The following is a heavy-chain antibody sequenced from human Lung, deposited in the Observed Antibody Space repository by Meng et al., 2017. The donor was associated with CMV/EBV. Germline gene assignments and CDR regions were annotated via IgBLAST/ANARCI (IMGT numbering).Heavy chain of an antibody. CDR2: INSDGSST. V-gene: IGHV3-74*01. CDR1: GFTFSSYW. CDR3: ARKNYGMDV. J-gene: IGHJ6*02. Sequence: GESXKISCAASGFTFSSYWMHWVRQAPGKGLVWVSRINSDGSSTSYADSVKGRFTISRDNAKNTLYLQMNSLRAEDTAVYYCARKNYGMDVWGQGTTVTVS.